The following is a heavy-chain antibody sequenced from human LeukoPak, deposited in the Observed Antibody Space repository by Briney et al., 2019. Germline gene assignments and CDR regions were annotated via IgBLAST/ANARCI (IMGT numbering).Heavy chain of an antibody. CDR1: GFTFSSYG. J-gene: IGHJ4*02. D-gene: IGHD3-10*01. Sequence: PGRSLRLSCAASGFTFSSYGFHWVRQAPGKGLEWVAVISYDGSNKYYADSVKGRFTISRDNSQNTLYLQMNSLRAEDTAVYYCAKDYGLGSSTLFDYWGQGTLVTVSS. CDR3: AKDYGLGSSTLFDY. V-gene: IGHV3-30*18. CDR2: ISYDGSNK.